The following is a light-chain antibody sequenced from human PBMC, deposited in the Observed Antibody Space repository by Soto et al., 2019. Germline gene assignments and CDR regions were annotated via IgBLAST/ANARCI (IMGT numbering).Light chain of an antibody. CDR2: GAS. CDR3: QQYGSSPIT. V-gene: IGKV3-20*01. J-gene: IGKJ5*01. Sequence: EILLTQSPGTLSLSPGERATLSCRASQSVSSYLAWYQQKPVQAPRLLIYGASNRATGIPDRFSASGSGTDFTLTIAPLEPEDYAVYFCQQYGSSPITFGQGTRLEIK. CDR1: QSVSSY.